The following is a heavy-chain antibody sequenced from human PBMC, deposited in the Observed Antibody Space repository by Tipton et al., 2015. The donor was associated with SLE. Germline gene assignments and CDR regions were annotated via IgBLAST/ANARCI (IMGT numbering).Heavy chain of an antibody. CDR3: AREWELLDYFDY. V-gene: IGHV4-59*12. Sequence: TLSLTCTVSGGSISTYYWSWIRQPPGRGLVWLGYISYSGSTNYNPSLKSRVTISVDTSKNQFSLKLSSVTAADTAVYYCAREWELLDYFDYWDQGTLVTVSS. CDR1: GGSISTYY. CDR2: ISYSGST. D-gene: IGHD1-26*01. J-gene: IGHJ4*02.